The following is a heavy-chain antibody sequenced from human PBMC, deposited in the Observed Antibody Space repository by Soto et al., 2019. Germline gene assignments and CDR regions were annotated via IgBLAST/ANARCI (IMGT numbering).Heavy chain of an antibody. J-gene: IGHJ4*02. CDR1: GYTFTSYV. D-gene: IGHD3-3*01. CDR2: ISAYNGNT. Sequence: SVKVSCKASGYTFTSYVISWVRHAPGQGLEWMGWISAYNGNTNYAQKLQGRVTMTTDTSTSTAYMELRSLRSDDTAVYYCASGRITIFGVVRDLDYWGQGTLVTVSS. CDR3: ASGRITIFGVVRDLDY. V-gene: IGHV1-18*01.